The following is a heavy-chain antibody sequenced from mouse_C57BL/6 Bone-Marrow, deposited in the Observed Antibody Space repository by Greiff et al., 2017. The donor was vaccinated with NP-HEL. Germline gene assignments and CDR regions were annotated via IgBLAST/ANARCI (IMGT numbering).Heavy chain of an antibody. CDR1: GISITTGNYR. V-gene: IGHV3-5*01. D-gene: IGHD1-1*01. J-gene: IGHJ2*01. Sequence: EVQLMESGPGLVKPSQTVFLTCTVTGISITTGNYRWSWIRQFPGNKLEWIGYIYYSGTITYNPSLTSRTTITRDTPKNQFFLEMNSLTAEDTATYYCAREGYYGSLYYFDDWGQGTTLTVSS. CDR3: AREGYYGSLYYFDD. CDR2: IYYSGTI.